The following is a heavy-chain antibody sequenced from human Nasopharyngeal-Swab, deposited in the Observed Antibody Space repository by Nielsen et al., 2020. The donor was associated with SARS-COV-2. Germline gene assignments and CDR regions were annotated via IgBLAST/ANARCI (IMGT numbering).Heavy chain of an antibody. CDR2: ISSSSSYI. Sequence: GGSLRLSCAASGFTFSSYSMNWVRQAPGKGLEWVSSISSSSSYIYYADSVKGRFTISRDNAKNSLYLQMNSLRAEDTAEYYCARESEDVLLWFGELQGARFDPWGQGTLVTVSS. V-gene: IGHV3-21*01. CDR3: ARESEDVLLWFGELQGARFDP. J-gene: IGHJ5*02. D-gene: IGHD3-10*01. CDR1: GFTFSSYS.